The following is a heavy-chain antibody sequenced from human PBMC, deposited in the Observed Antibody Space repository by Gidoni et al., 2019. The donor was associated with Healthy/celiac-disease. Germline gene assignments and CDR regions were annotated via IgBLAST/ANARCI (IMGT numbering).Heavy chain of an antibody. CDR1: GFTFDDYA. V-gene: IGHV3-9*01. D-gene: IGHD2-21*02. Sequence: EVQLVESGGGLVQPGRSLRLSCAASGFTFDDYAMHWVRQAPGKGLEWVSGISWNSGSIGYADSVKGRFTISRDNAKNSLYLQMNSLRAEDTALYYCAKGRTAIPTPPAEYFQHWGQGTLVTVSS. CDR2: ISWNSGSI. CDR3: AKGRTAIPTPPAEYFQH. J-gene: IGHJ1*01.